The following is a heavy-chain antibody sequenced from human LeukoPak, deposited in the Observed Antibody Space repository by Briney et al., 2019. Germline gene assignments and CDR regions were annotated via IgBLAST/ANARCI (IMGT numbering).Heavy chain of an antibody. CDR1: VGTFISYT. V-gene: IGHV1-69*02. CDR3: ASYYYDSSGFFDY. J-gene: IGHJ4*02. CDR2: IIPSLGIA. Sequence: SVTVSCKASVGTFISYTISWARPARGRGLEWMGLIIPSLGIANYAQKFQGRVTITADKSTSTAYMELSSLRSEDTAVYYCASYYYDSSGFFDYWGQGTLVTGSS. D-gene: IGHD3-22*01.